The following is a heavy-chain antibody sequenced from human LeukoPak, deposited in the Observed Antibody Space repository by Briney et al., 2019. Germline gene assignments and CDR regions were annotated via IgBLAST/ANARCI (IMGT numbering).Heavy chain of an antibody. Sequence: PSETLSLTCTVSGGSISSYYWSLIRQPPGKGLEWIGYIYYSGSTNYNPSLKSRVTISVDTSKNQFSLKLSSVTAADTAVYYCARHVDPYYYYGREVWGQGTTVTVSS. CDR2: IYYSGST. CDR1: GGSISSYY. CDR3: ARHVDPYYYYGREV. J-gene: IGHJ6*02. V-gene: IGHV4-59*08.